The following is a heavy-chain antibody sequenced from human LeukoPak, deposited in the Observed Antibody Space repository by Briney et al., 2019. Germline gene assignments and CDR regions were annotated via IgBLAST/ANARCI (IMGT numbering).Heavy chain of an antibody. CDR3: ARHVEIAVAGPIDY. Sequence: SETLSLTCTVSGGSISSSRDYWGWIRQPPGKGLEWIGSIYYSGSTYYNPSLKSRVTISVETSKNQFSLKLSSVTAADTAVYYCARHVEIAVAGPIDYWGQGTLVTVSS. D-gene: IGHD6-19*01. CDR1: GGSISSSRDY. J-gene: IGHJ4*02. V-gene: IGHV4-39*01. CDR2: IYYSGST.